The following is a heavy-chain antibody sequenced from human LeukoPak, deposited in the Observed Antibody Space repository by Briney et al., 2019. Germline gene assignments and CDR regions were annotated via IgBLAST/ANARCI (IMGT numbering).Heavy chain of an antibody. D-gene: IGHD3-3*02. J-gene: IGHJ5*01. Sequence: TASETLSLTCTVSGASISSDSNYWAWVRQPPGKGLQWIGSIYHTGSTFYHPSLMSRISISIDSSKNQFSLELSSVTVADTALYYCARDISISWFYSWGQGTLVSVSS. CDR3: ARDISISWFYS. CDR1: GASISSDSNY. V-gene: IGHV4-39*07. CDR2: IYHTGST.